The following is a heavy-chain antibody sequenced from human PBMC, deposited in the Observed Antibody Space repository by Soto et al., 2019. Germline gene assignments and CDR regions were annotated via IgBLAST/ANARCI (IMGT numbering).Heavy chain of an antibody. CDR2: SSANNGNK. CDR3: ASRSGQLPYYFDY. D-gene: IGHD6-6*01. Sequence: QVQLVQSGAEVKKPGASVKVSCKASGYTFSNYGITWMRQAPGQGLERMGWSSANNGNKNYAQNLQGIVTMTTDTSTSTAYMDLRSMRSDDTAVYYCASRSGQLPYYFDYWGQGTLVTVSS. J-gene: IGHJ4*02. CDR1: GYTFSNYG. V-gene: IGHV1-18*01.